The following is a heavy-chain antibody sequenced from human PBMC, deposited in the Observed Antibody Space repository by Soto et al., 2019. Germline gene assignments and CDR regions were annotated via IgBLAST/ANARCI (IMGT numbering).Heavy chain of an antibody. D-gene: IGHD6-13*01. CDR2: ISSDGSRK. J-gene: IGHJ4*02. CDR1: GFTFGNFG. V-gene: IGHV3-30*03. Sequence: QVQLVESGGGVVQPGRSLRLSCAASGFTFGNFGIHWVRQAPGKGLEWGADISSDGSRKFYADSVKGRFTISRDKSNNPPYLQMNSLRTQNTAVYFCARGCSGGTNCFYFDSWGQGILVTLSS. CDR3: ARGCSGGTNCFYFDS.